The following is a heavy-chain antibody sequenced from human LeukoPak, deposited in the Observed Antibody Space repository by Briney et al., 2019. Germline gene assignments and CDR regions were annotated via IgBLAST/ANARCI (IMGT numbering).Heavy chain of an antibody. CDR1: GFTFSSYS. V-gene: IGHV3-48*01. D-gene: IGHD3-3*01. Sequence: GGSLRLSCAASGFTFSSYSMNWVRQAPGKGLEWVSYISSSSSTIYYADSVKGRFTISRDNAKNSLYLQMNSLRVEDTAVYYCAKDRAYYDFWSGQEGNTDDYWGQGTLVTVSS. CDR2: ISSSSSTI. J-gene: IGHJ4*02. CDR3: AKDRAYYDFWSGQEGNTDDY.